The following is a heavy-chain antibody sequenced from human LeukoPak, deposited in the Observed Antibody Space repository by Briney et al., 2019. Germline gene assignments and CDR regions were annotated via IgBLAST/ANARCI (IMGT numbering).Heavy chain of an antibody. J-gene: IGHJ4*02. V-gene: IGHV3-7*01. CDR2: IKQDGSEK. D-gene: IGHD6-13*01. CDR3: AREWQGGIAAAGTRIEGDY. Sequence: GGSLRLSCAVSGFSVSGYWMTWVRQAPGKGLEWVANIKQDGSEKNYVDSVKGRFTISRDNAENSLSLQMNSLRVEDTAVYYCAREWQGGIAAAGTRIEGDYWGQGTLVAVSS. CDR1: GFSVSGYW.